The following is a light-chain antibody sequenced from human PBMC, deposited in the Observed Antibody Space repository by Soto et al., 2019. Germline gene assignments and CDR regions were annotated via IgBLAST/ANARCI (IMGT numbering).Light chain of an antibody. J-gene: IGKJ4*01. CDR3: QQYNNFPFT. V-gene: IGKV1-5*01. CDR1: QSLSSW. CDR2: DAS. Sequence: DIQMTQSPSTLSASVGDRVTITGRASQSLSSWLAWYQQKPGKAPKLLIYDASSLESGVPSRFSGSGSGTEFTLTISSLQPDDFATYYCQQYNNFPFTFGGGTKVDI.